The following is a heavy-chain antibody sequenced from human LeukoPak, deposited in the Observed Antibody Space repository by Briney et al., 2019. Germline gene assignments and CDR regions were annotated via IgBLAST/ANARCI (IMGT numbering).Heavy chain of an antibody. Sequence: SETLSLTCAVSGGSITSVNLWAWVRQPPGKGLEWVGEMYLSGTTTCNPSLRGRATISLDRSKNQVSLRLNSVTAADTALYYCAGLVGRYSNGIYYYFDYWGQGILVTVSS. CDR1: GGSITSVNL. D-gene: IGHD1-26*01. J-gene: IGHJ4*02. CDR2: MYLSGTT. V-gene: IGHV4-4*02. CDR3: AGLVGRYSNGIYYYFDY.